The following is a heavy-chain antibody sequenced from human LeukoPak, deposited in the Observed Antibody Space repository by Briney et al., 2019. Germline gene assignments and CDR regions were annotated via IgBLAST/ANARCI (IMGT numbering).Heavy chain of an antibody. J-gene: IGHJ3*02. Sequence: SETLSLTCTVSGGSISSSSYSWSWIRQPPGKGLEWIGYIYHSGSTYYNPSLKSRVTISVDRSKNQFSLKLSSVTAADTAVYYCARGAGYYGSGSYLDAFDIWGQGTMVTVSS. CDR1: GGSISSSSYS. CDR2: IYHSGST. D-gene: IGHD3-10*01. V-gene: IGHV4-30-2*01. CDR3: ARGAGYYGSGSYLDAFDI.